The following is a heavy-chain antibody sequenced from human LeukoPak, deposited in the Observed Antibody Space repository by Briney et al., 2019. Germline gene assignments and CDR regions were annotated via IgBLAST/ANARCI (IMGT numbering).Heavy chain of an antibody. CDR3: ARAGTGYCSSTSCSNYMDV. CDR1: GGSISSGSYY. Sequence: PSETLSLTCTVSGGSISSGSYYWSRIRQPAGKGLEWIGRIYTSGSTNYNPSLKSRVTISVDTSKNQFSLKLSSVTAADTAVYYCARAGTGYCSSTSCSNYMDVWGKGTTVTVSS. D-gene: IGHD2-2*01. CDR2: IYTSGST. J-gene: IGHJ6*03. V-gene: IGHV4-61*02.